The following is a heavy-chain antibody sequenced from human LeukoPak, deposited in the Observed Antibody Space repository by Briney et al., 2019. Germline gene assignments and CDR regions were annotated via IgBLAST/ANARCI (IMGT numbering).Heavy chain of an antibody. CDR2: IYSDGST. J-gene: IGHJ4*02. D-gene: IGHD3-22*01. CDR1: GFTVSSDY. V-gene: IGHV3-66*01. Sequence: GGSLRLSCAASGFTVSSDYMNWVRQAPGKGLEWVSVIYSDGSTYYADSVKGRFTISRDKSKNTLYLQLNSLRAEDTAVYYCARYPYYYDSSGYSPGDYWGQGTLVTVSS. CDR3: ARYPYYYDSSGYSPGDY.